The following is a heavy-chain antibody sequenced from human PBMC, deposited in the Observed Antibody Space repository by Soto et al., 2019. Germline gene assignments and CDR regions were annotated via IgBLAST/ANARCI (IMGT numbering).Heavy chain of an antibody. J-gene: IGHJ6*02. Sequence: QVQLVQSGAEVKKPGASVKVSCKASGYTFTSYGISWVRQAPGQGLEWMGWISAYNGNTNYAQKPQGRVTMTTDTSTRTAYMELRSLRSDDTAVYYCARDGVDTATGYYYGMDVWGQGTTVTVSS. V-gene: IGHV1-18*01. CDR2: ISAYNGNT. CDR3: ARDGVDTATGYYYGMDV. CDR1: GYTFTSYG. D-gene: IGHD5-18*01.